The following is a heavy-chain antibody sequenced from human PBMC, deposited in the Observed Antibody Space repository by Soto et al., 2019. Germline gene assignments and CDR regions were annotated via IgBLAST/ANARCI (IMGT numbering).Heavy chain of an antibody. CDR2: IYNSGST. D-gene: IGHD2-15*01. Sequence: PSETLSLTCSVSGGSIRSFSWSWIRQPPGRGLEWIGYIYNSGSTNYNPSLKSRATISVDTSKNQFSLTLTSVTAADTAVYYCARFHKYSEANWFDPWGQGTLVTSPQ. CDR3: ARFHKYSEANWFDP. CDR1: GGSIRSFS. J-gene: IGHJ5*02. V-gene: IGHV4-4*09.